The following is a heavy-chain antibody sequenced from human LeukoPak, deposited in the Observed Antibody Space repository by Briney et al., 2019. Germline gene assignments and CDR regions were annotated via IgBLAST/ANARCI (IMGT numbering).Heavy chain of an antibody. D-gene: IGHD3-22*01. Sequence: PGGSLRLSCAASGFTFSSYDMHWVRQATGKGLEWVSAIGTAGDPYYPGSLKGRFTISRENAKNSLYLQMNSLRAGDTAVYYCAREYYYDSSGYYRPWGYFDLWGRGTLVTVSS. V-gene: IGHV3-13*05. CDR3: AREYYYDSSGYYRPWGYFDL. CDR2: IGTAGDP. CDR1: GFTFSSYD. J-gene: IGHJ2*01.